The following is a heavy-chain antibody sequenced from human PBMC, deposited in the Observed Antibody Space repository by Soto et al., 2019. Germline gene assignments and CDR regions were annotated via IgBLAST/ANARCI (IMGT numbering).Heavy chain of an antibody. CDR3: ARENILTAAAGKRDFDC. J-gene: IGHJ4*02. Sequence: SETLSLTCTVSGGSITSYYWSWIRQPAGKGLEWIGRIYSSGSTNYNPSLNSRVIMSVDTSQNQFSLKLSSVTAADTARYYCARENILTAAAGKRDFDCWGQGTLVTV. D-gene: IGHD6-13*01. V-gene: IGHV4-4*07. CDR2: IYSSGST. CDR1: GGSITSYY.